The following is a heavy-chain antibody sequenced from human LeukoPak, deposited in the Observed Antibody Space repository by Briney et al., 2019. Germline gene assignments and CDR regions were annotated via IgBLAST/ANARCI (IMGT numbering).Heavy chain of an antibody. CDR3: ASSIAAVFDY. D-gene: IGHD6-13*01. Sequence: GGSLRLSCAASGFTFSSYWMHWVRQAPGKGLVWVSRINSDGSSTNHADSVKGRFTISRDNAKNTLYLQMNSLRAEDTAVYYCASSIAAVFDYWGQGTLVTVSS. CDR1: GFTFSSYW. V-gene: IGHV3-74*01. CDR2: INSDGSST. J-gene: IGHJ4*02.